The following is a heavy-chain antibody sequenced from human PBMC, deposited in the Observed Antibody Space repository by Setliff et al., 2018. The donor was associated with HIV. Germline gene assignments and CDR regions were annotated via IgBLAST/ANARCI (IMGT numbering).Heavy chain of an antibody. V-gene: IGHV1-69*10. J-gene: IGHJ4*02. D-gene: IGHD3-9*01. CDR1: GGTISSYA. CDR3: ARAYYDLLTGYYGALDS. CDR2: IISTLNIA. Sequence: SVKVSCKASGGTISSYAIGWVRQAPGEGLEWMRCIISTLNIAKPTQKFRDRVTFTADTSTSTTYMEMSSLKSEDPSCSFCARAYYDLLTGYYGALDSWGQGTLVTVSS.